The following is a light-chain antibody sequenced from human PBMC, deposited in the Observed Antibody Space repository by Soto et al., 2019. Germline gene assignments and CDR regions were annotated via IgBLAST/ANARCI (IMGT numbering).Light chain of an antibody. CDR2: AAS. V-gene: IGKV1-39*01. J-gene: IGKJ1*01. CDR1: QSISSY. Sequence: DIQMTQSPSSLSASVGDRVTITCRASQSISSYLNWYQQKPGKAPKLLIYAASSLQSGVPSRFSGSGSGTDFTLTIRSLQPEDFATYYCKQSYSTPVTFGQGTKVDIK. CDR3: KQSYSTPVT.